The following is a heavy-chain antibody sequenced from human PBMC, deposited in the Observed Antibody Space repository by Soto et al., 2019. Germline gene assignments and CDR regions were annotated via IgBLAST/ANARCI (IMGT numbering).Heavy chain of an antibody. D-gene: IGHD4-4*01. CDR1: GYSFTSYW. V-gene: IGHV5-51*01. CDR2: IYPGGSDT. Sequence: PGESLKISCKGSGYSFTSYWVGWVRQMPGKGLEWMGIIYPGGSDTRYSPSFQGQVTISADKSISTAYLQWSSLKASDTAMYYCPRPRDYRGDYFDYWGQGTLVTVSS. CDR3: PRPRDYRGDYFDY. J-gene: IGHJ4*02.